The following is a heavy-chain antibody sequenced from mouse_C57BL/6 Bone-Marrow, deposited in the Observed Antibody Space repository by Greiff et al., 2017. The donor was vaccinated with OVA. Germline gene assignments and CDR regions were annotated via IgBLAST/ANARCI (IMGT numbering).Heavy chain of an antibody. CDR3: GSPSFAY. CDR2: ISYDGSN. V-gene: IGHV3-6*01. Sequence: VQLQQSGPGLVKPSQSLSLTCSVTGYSITSGYYWNWIRQFPGNKLEWMGYISYDGSNNYNPSLKNRISITRDTSKNQFFLKLNSVTTEDTATYYCGSPSFAYWGQGTLVTVSA. J-gene: IGHJ3*01. CDR1: GYSITSGYY.